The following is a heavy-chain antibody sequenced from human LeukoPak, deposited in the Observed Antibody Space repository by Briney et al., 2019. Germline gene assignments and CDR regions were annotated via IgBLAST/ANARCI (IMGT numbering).Heavy chain of an antibody. Sequence: ASVKVSCKASGGTFSSYAISWVRQAPGQGLEWMGGIIPIFGTANYAQKFQGRVTITADESTSTAYMELSSLRSEDTAAYYCASLYCSGGSCYFDYWGQGTLVTVSS. V-gene: IGHV1-69*13. J-gene: IGHJ4*02. D-gene: IGHD2-15*01. CDR1: GGTFSSYA. CDR3: ASLYCSGGSCYFDY. CDR2: IIPIFGTA.